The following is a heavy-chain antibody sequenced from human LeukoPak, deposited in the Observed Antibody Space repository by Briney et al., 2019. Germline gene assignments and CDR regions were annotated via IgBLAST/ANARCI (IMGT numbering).Heavy chain of an antibody. D-gene: IGHD3-16*01. CDR1: GFTFSSYA. Sequence: GGSLRLSCAASGFTFSSYAMHWVRQAPGKGLEWVANIKQDGSEKYYVDSVKGRFTISRDNAKNSLYLQMNSLRAEDTAVYYCARDLATDGGPTTYYFDYWGQGTLVTVSS. CDR3: ARDLATDGGPTTYYFDY. V-gene: IGHV3-7*01. CDR2: IKQDGSEK. J-gene: IGHJ4*02.